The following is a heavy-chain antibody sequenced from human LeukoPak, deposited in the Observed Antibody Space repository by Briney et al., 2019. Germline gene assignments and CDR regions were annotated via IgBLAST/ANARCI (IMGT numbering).Heavy chain of an antibody. CDR1: GGSLSGHY. D-gene: IGHD3-22*01. CDR2: VSYTGRT. Sequence: SETLSLTCTVSGGSLSGHYWSWIWQPPGKRLEWIGYVSYTGRTKYNPSLQSRVTISIDTSKSQFSLKLTSVTSADTAVYSCARLLDNDISGDPDTFDVWGQGTMVIVSS. J-gene: IGHJ3*01. CDR3: ARLLDNDISGDPDTFDV. V-gene: IGHV4-59*11.